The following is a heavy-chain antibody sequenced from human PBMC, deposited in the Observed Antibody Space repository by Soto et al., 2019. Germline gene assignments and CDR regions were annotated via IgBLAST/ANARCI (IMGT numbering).Heavy chain of an antibody. CDR3: TRAEGLYSSSWFHFDY. CDR1: GDTVPSNTAA. D-gene: IGHD6-13*01. Sequence: SQTLSLTCAISGDTVPSNTAAWNWIRQSPSRGLEWLGRAYYRSKWYHDYAVSVESRVTFYPDTTKNQFSLLLYSVTPEDAAVYYCTRAEGLYSSSWFHFDYWGQGTLVTV. CDR2: AYYRSKWYH. V-gene: IGHV6-1*01. J-gene: IGHJ4*02.